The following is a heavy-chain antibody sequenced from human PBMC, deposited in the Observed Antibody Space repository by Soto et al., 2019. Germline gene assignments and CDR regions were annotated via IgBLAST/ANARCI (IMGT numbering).Heavy chain of an antibody. V-gene: IGHV1-24*01. CDR1: GYTVTDLP. Sequence: ASVKVSCKVSGYTVTDLPMHWVRQPPGKGLEWMGGFDPDYTKTIYAQKFQGRVTMADDTSTDTAYMELSSLRSDDTAVYYCATEPFGVVIIPEYSGYWGQGTLVSVSS. CDR2: FDPDYTKT. CDR3: ATEPFGVVIIPEYSGY. D-gene: IGHD3-3*01. J-gene: IGHJ4*02.